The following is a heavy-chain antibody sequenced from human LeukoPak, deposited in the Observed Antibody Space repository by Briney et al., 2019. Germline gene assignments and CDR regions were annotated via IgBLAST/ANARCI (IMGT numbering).Heavy chain of an antibody. CDR1: GYTFTTYA. Sequence: GASVTVSCTGSGYTFTTYAISWERQAPGQGLEWMGWINSDSGNPTYAQGFTGRFVFSFDTSVSTPYLLISSLKAEDTAAYDCARSSFMCIAARSFDYWGQGTLVTVSS. J-gene: IGHJ4*02. CDR3: ARSSFMCIAARSFDY. CDR2: INSDSGNP. D-gene: IGHD6-6*01. V-gene: IGHV7-4-1*02.